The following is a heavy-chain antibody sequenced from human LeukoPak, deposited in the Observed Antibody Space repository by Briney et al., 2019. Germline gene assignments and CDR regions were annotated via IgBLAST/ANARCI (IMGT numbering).Heavy chain of an antibody. J-gene: IGHJ6*03. CDR2: IYYRGST. D-gene: IGHD6-19*01. Sequence: SETLSLTCTVSGGSISSGDHYWRWIRQPPGKGLEWSGYIYYRGSTYYNPSLKSRVTMSVDISKNQLSLKLSSVTAADTAVYYCARGGSLPSYYYYYMDVWGKGTTVTVSS. V-gene: IGHV4-30-4*08. CDR1: GGSISSGDHY. CDR3: ARGGSLPSYYYYYMDV.